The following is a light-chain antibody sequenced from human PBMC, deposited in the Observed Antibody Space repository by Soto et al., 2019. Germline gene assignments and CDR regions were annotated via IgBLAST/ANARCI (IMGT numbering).Light chain of an antibody. CDR3: QQANSFPAT. CDR2: AAS. V-gene: IGKV1-12*01. CDR1: QGISSW. J-gene: IGKJ4*01. Sequence: DIQMTQSPSSVSASVGDRVTITCRASQGISSWLVWYQQKPGKAPKLLIYAASSLQSGVPSRFSGSGSGTDFTLTISSLQPEDFATYYGQQANSFPATFGGGTKVEIK.